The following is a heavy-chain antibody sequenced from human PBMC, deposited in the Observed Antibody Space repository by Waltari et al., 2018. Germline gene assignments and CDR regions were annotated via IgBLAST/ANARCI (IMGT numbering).Heavy chain of an antibody. CDR2: IRSKAYGGTT. D-gene: IGHD3-10*01. J-gene: IGHJ4*02. Sequence: EVQLVESGGGLVQPGRSLRLSCTASGFTFGAYAMRWARQAPGKGLEWVGFIRSKAYGGTTEYAASVKGRFTISRDDSKSIAYLQMNSLKTEDTAVYYCTPGGGVDYWGQGTLVTVSS. V-gene: IGHV3-49*04. CDR1: GFTFGAYA. CDR3: TPGGGVDY.